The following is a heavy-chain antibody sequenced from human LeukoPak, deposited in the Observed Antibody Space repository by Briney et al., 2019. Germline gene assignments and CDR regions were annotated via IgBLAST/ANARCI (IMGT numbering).Heavy chain of an antibody. Sequence: SETLSLTCTVSGGSISSYYWSWIRQPPGKGLEWIGYIYYSGSTYYNPSLKSRVTISVDTSKNQFSLKLSSVTAADTAVYYCARDRYYDLFRYYYMDAWGKGTTVTVSS. D-gene: IGHD3-3*01. CDR1: GGSISSYY. CDR2: IYYSGST. V-gene: IGHV4-30-4*08. J-gene: IGHJ6*03. CDR3: ARDRYYDLFRYYYMDA.